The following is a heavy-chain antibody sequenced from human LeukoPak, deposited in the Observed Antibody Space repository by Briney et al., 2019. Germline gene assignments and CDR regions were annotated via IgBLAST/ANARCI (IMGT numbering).Heavy chain of an antibody. CDR2: IYYSGST. CDR1: GGSISSYY. Sequence: PSETLSLTCTVSGGSISSYYWSWIRQPPGKGLEWIGYIYYSGSTNYNPSLKSRVTISVDTSKNQFSLKLSSVTAADTAVYYCATRSYYYDSSGLDAFDIWGQGTMVTVSS. D-gene: IGHD3-22*01. J-gene: IGHJ3*02. CDR3: ATRSYYYDSSGLDAFDI. V-gene: IGHV4-59*01.